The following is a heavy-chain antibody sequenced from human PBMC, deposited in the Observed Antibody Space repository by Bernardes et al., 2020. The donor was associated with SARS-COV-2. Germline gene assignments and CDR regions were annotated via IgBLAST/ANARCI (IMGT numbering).Heavy chain of an antibody. CDR3: AGAASPYYGMDV. CDR2: IWYYGSNK. Sequence: GSLSPSRAASGLTFSSYGIHWVRPAARKGPEWVAVIWYYGSNKYYADSVKGRFTISRDNSNNTLYLQMNRLRAEGTAVYYCAGAASPYYGMDVWGQGNTVTVSS. V-gene: IGHV3-33*01. J-gene: IGHJ6*02. CDR1: GLTFSSYG.